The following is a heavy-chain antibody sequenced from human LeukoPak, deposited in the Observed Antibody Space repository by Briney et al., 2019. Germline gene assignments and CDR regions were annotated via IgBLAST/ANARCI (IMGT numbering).Heavy chain of an antibody. J-gene: IGHJ5*02. D-gene: IGHD1-26*01. V-gene: IGHV3-9*01. Sequence: PGRSLRLSCAASGFTFDDYAMHWVRQAPGKGLEWVSGISWNSGSIGYADSVKGRFTISRDNSKNTVYLQMNSLRAEDTAVYYCARAPYSGSRVGSYTWFDPWGQGTLVTVSS. CDR2: ISWNSGSI. CDR1: GFTFDDYA. CDR3: ARAPYSGSRVGSYTWFDP.